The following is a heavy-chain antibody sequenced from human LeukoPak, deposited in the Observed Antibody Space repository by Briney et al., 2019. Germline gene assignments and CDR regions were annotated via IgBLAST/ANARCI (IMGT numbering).Heavy chain of an antibody. CDR3: ARGGYDSSGYYYGVDY. V-gene: IGHV3-30*04. J-gene: IGHJ4*02. D-gene: IGHD3-22*01. CDR1: GFTFSSYA. Sequence: GRSLRLSCAASGFTFSSYAMHWVHQAPGKGLEWVAVISYDGSNKYYADSVKGRFTISRDNSKNTLYLQMNSLRAEDTAVYYCARGGYDSSGYYYGVDYWGQGTLVTVSS. CDR2: ISYDGSNK.